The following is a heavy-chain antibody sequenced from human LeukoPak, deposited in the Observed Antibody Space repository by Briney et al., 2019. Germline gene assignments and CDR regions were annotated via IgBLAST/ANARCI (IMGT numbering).Heavy chain of an antibody. Sequence: GGSLRLSCAGPGFIFSSYWMHWVRQAPGKGLVWVSHIITDGSSATYTDSVKGRFTISGDNAKNTLYLQMNSLRAEDTAVYYCATGGGSYYAYWGQGTLVTVSS. V-gene: IGHV3-74*01. CDR1: GFIFSSYW. CDR3: ATGGGSYYAY. CDR2: IITDGSSA. J-gene: IGHJ4*02. D-gene: IGHD1-26*01.